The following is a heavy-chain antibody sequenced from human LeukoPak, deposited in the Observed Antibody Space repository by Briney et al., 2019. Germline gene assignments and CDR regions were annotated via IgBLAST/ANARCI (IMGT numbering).Heavy chain of an antibody. V-gene: IGHV3-30*18. Sequence: GRSLRLSCAASGFTFSSYGMHWVRQAPGKGLEWVAVISYDGSNKYYADSVKGRFTISRDNSKNTLYLQMNSLRAEDTAVYYCANFYDSSGYYPNFDYWGQGTLVTVSS. CDR3: ANFYDSSGYYPNFDY. D-gene: IGHD3-22*01. J-gene: IGHJ4*02. CDR1: GFTFSSYG. CDR2: ISYDGSNK.